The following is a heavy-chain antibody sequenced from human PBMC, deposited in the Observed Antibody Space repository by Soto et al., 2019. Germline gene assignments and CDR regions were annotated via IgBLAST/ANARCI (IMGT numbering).Heavy chain of an antibody. Sequence: QVHLVQSGGEVKKPGASVKVSCKASGYRFTSSGFSWVRQAPGQGLEWMGWISAYNGNTLYAQKFKGRVTMTTHTSTSTAYMELGSLRSDDTAVYYCATDPYCGSAPGCSALDAWGQGTSVTVSS. V-gene: IGHV1-18*04. CDR2: ISAYNGNT. D-gene: IGHD2-21*01. CDR3: ATDPYCGSAPGCSALDA. CDR1: GYRFTSSG. J-gene: IGHJ6*02.